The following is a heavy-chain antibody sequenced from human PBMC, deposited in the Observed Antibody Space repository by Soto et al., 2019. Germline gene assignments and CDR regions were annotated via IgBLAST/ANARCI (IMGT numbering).Heavy chain of an antibody. V-gene: IGHV4-59*01. CDR3: ARNIVVAAEGLYCMAV. CDR2: ICYSGST. Sequence: SETLSLTCPFSGGSISSYYWSWLRQPPGKGLEWIGYICYSGSTNYNAYLQSRVTISVDTSKNQFPLNLSSLTAADTTVYYRARNIVVAAEGLYCMAVWCQGTTVTVAS. D-gene: IGHD2-15*01. J-gene: IGHJ6*02. CDR1: GGSISSYY.